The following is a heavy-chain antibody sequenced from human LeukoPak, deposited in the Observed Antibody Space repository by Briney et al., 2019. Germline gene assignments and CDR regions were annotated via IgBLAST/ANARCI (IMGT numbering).Heavy chain of an antibody. Sequence: SETLSLTCTVSGYSISSGYYWGWIRQPPGKGLEWIGEINHSGSTNYNPSLKSRVTISVDTSKNQFSLKLSSVTAADTAVYYCARVKDPGGYYYYYYMDVWGKGTTVTVSS. J-gene: IGHJ6*03. CDR1: GYSISSGYY. CDR3: ARVKDPGGYYYYYYMDV. CDR2: INHSGST. D-gene: IGHD3-16*01. V-gene: IGHV4-38-2*02.